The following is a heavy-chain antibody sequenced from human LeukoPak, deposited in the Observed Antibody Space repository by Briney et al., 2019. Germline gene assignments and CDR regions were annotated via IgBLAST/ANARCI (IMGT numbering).Heavy chain of an antibody. CDR3: ARDRIAVAGNLY. D-gene: IGHD6-19*01. CDR2: IYSGGST. V-gene: IGHV3-53*01. CDR1: GFTFSNAW. J-gene: IGHJ4*02. Sequence: GGSLRLSCAASGFTFSNAWMSWVRQAPGKGLEWVSVIYSGGSTYYADSVKGRFTISRDNSKNTLYLQMNSLRAEDTAVYYCARDRIAVAGNLYWGQGTLVTVSS.